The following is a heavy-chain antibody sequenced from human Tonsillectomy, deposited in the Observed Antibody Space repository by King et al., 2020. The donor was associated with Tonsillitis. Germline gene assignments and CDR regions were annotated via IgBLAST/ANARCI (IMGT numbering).Heavy chain of an antibody. J-gene: IGHJ6*03. D-gene: IGHD3-10*01. CDR2: IKSKTDGGTT. CDR1: GFTFSNAW. V-gene: IGHV3-15*01. Sequence: VQLVESGGGLVKPGGSLRLSCAASGFTFSNAWMSWVRQAPGKGLEWVGRIKSKTDGGTTDYAAPVKGRFTISRDDSKNTLYLQMNSLKTEDTAVYYCTTAFGGSGSYYYYYYYMDVWGKGTTVTVSS. CDR3: TTAFGGSGSYYYYYYYMDV.